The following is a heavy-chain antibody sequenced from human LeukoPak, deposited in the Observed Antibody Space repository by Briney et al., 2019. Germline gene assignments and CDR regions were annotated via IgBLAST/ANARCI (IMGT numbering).Heavy chain of an antibody. V-gene: IGHV1-46*01. CDR2: INPSGGST. J-gene: IGHJ4*02. Sequence: ASVKVSCKASGYIFTSYNIYWVRQAPGQGLEWMGIINPSGGSTNYAQKFQGRVTMTRDTSTSTVYMELSSLRSDDTAVYYCARFAVHRRITVAGQFGLDYRGQGTLVSVSS. CDR1: GYIFTSYN. D-gene: IGHD6-19*01. CDR3: ARFAVHRRITVAGQFGLDY.